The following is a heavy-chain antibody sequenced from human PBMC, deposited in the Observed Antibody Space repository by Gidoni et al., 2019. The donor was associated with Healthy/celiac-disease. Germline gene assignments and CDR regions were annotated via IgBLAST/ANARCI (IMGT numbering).Heavy chain of an antibody. J-gene: IGHJ4*02. D-gene: IGHD2-15*01. CDR3: ARANLYCSGGSCYSGGDY. V-gene: IGHV1-69*01. CDR1: GVTFSSYA. CDR2: IIPIFGTA. Sequence: QVQLVQSGAEVTKPGSSVKVSCKASGVTFSSYAISWVRQAPGQGLEWMGGIIPIFGTANYAQKFQGRVTITADESTSTAYMELSILRSEDTAVYYCARANLYCSGGSCYSGGDYWGQGTLVTVSS.